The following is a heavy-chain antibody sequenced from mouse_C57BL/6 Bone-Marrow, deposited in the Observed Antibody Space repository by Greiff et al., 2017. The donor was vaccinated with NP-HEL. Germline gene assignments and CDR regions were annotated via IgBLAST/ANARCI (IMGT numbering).Heavy chain of an antibody. CDR2: INPSSGYT. Sequence: VQRVESGAELARPGASVKMSCKASGYTFTSYTMHWVKQRPGQGLEWIGYINPSSGYTKYNQKFKDKATLTADKSSSTAYMQLSSLTSEDSAVYYCARSTNYYGSTQGAMDYWGQGTSVTVSS. V-gene: IGHV1-4*01. CDR1: GYTFTSYT. CDR3: ARSTNYYGSTQGAMDY. D-gene: IGHD1-1*01. J-gene: IGHJ4*01.